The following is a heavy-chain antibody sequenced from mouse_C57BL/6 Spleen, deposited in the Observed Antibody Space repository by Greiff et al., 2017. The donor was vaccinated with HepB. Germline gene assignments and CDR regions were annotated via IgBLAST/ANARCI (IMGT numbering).Heavy chain of an antibody. Sequence: QVQLQQSGPGLVQPSQSLSITCTVSGFSLTSYGVHWVRQSPGKGLEWLGVIWSGGSTDYSAAFISRLSISKDNSKSQVFFKMNSLQADDTAIYYCARVWGNYYFDYWGQGTTLTVSS. CDR2: IWSGGST. CDR1: GFSLTSYG. J-gene: IGHJ2*01. V-gene: IGHV2-2*01. CDR3: ARVWGNYYFDY. D-gene: IGHD4-1*01.